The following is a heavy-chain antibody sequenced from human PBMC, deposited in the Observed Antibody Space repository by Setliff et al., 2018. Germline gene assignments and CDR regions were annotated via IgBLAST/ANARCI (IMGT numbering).Heavy chain of an antibody. D-gene: IGHD2-15*01. CDR1: GYTFSDYI. Sequence: ASVKVSCKASGYTFSDYIINWVRQAPGHGLEWVGWISPYTGKTYFAQNLRGRVTMTTDTSTGTAYMELRSLRSDDTAVYFCALSSLSLCSGGNCPNAFDVWGQGTMVTVSS. CDR3: ALSSLSLCSGGNCPNAFDV. V-gene: IGHV1-18*01. J-gene: IGHJ3*01. CDR2: ISPYTGKT.